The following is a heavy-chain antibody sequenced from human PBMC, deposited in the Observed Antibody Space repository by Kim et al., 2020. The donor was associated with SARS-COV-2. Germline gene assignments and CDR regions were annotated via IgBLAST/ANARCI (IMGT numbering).Heavy chain of an antibody. J-gene: IGHJ4*02. CDR3: AKTGGSTGWYEMDY. Sequence: ADSVKGRFTISRDKSKNTLYLQMNSLRDEDTAIYYCAKTGGSTGWYEMDYWGQGTLVTVSS. D-gene: IGHD6-19*01. V-gene: IGHV3-23*01.